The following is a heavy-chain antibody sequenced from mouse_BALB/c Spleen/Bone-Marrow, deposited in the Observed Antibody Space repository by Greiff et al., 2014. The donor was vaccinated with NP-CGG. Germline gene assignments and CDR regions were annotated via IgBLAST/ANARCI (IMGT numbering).Heavy chain of an antibody. J-gene: IGHJ3*01. CDR2: IFPVNADT. CDR1: GYVFTDYW. Sequence: QVQLQQSGAELVRPGSSVKISCKASGYVFTDYWMNWLRQRPGQGLEWIGQIFPVNADTNYKANFKDKVTLTADKSSTTAYMQPNSLTPEDSAVYFCARFATGSFAYWGQGTLVTVSA. V-gene: IGHV1-80*01. CDR3: ARFATGSFAY. D-gene: IGHD1-1*01.